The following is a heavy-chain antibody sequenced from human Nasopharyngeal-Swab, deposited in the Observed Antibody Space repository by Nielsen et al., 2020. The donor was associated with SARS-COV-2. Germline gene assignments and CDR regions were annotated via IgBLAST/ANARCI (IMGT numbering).Heavy chain of an antibody. V-gene: IGHV7-4-1*02. CDR1: GYTFISFA. Sequence: ASVKVSCKASGYTFISFAMNWVRQAPGQGLEWMGWINTNTGNPTYAQGFTGRFVFSLDTSVSTAYLQISSLKAEDTAVYYCAREVDSSGYYYWGQGTLVTVSS. CDR2: INTNTGNP. CDR3: AREVDSSGYYY. J-gene: IGHJ4*02. D-gene: IGHD3-22*01.